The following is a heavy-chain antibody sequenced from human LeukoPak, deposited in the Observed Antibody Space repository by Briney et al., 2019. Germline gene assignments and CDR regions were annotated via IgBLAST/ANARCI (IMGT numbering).Heavy chain of an antibody. D-gene: IGHD6-19*01. CDR3: AKQRVKGSSGWYSDY. CDR2: INPNSGGT. V-gene: IGHV1-2*02. Sequence: ASVKVSCKASGYTFTGYYMHWVRQAPGQGLEWMGWINPNSGGTNYAQKFQGRVTMTRDTSISTAYMELSRLRSDDTAVYYCAKQRVKGSSGWYSDYWGQGTLVTVSS. J-gene: IGHJ4*02. CDR1: GYTFTGYY.